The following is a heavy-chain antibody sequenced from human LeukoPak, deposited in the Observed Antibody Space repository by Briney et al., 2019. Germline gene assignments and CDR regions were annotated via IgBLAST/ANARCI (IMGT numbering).Heavy chain of an antibody. Sequence: ASVKVSCKASGYTFTSYYMHWVRQAPGQGLEWMGIINPSGGSTSYAQKFQGRVTITADESTSTAYMELSSLRSEDTAVYYCARDPPALSDWGQGTLVTVSS. J-gene: IGHJ4*02. CDR3: ARDPPALSD. D-gene: IGHD1-26*01. V-gene: IGHV1-46*01. CDR1: GYTFTSYY. CDR2: INPSGGST.